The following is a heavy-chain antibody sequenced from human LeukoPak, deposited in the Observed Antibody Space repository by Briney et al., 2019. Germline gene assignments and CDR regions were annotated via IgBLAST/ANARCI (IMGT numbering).Heavy chain of an antibody. J-gene: IGHJ6*03. CDR1: GFTVSSNY. D-gene: IGHD3-10*01. CDR3: AGGSGSYRTPYYYMDV. V-gene: IGHV3-53*01. CDR2: IYSGGST. Sequence: GGSLRLSCVASGFTVSSNYMSWVRQAPGKGLEWVSVIYSGGSTYYADSVKGRFTISRDNSKNTLYLQMNSLRAEDTAVYYCAGGSGSYRTPYYYMDVWGTGTTVTVSS.